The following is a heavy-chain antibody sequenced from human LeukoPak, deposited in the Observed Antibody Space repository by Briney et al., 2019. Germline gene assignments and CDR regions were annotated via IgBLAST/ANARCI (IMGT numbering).Heavy chain of an antibody. V-gene: IGHV4-39*07. CDR1: GGSISSISYY. CDR3: ARVTGYMIEDYFDY. D-gene: IGHD3-22*01. CDR2: INHSGST. Sequence: PSETLSLTCTVSGGSISSISYYWSWIRQPPGKGLEWIGEINHSGSTNYNPSLKSRVAISVDTSKNQFSLRLRSVTAADTAVYYCARVTGYMIEDYFDYWGQGTLVTVSS. J-gene: IGHJ4*02.